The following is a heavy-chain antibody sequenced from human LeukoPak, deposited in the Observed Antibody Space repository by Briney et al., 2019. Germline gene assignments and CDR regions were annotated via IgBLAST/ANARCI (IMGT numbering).Heavy chain of an antibody. J-gene: IGHJ6*03. Sequence: GGSLRLSCAASGFTLSSYWMTWVRQAPGKGLEWVANIKHDGSEKYYMDSVKGRFTISRDNAKNSLYLQVNSLRAEDTAVYFCARMTFYYDFGVYYYMDVWGKGTTVTVSS. CDR3: ARMTFYYDFGVYYYMDV. CDR1: GFTLSSYW. V-gene: IGHV3-7*01. D-gene: IGHD3/OR15-3a*01. CDR2: IKHDGSEK.